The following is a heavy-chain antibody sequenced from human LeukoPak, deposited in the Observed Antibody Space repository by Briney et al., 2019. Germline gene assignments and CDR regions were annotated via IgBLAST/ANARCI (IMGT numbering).Heavy chain of an antibody. CDR3: ARSAIRYFDWKGDYYFDY. CDR2: INPSGGST. V-gene: IGHV1-46*01. Sequence: GASVKVSCKASGYTFTSYYMHWVRQAPGQGLEWMGIINPSGGSTSYAQKFQGRVTTTRDTSTSTVYMELSSLRSEDTAVYYCARSAIRYFDWKGDYYFDYWGQGTLVTVSS. CDR1: GYTFTSYY. J-gene: IGHJ4*02. D-gene: IGHD3-9*01.